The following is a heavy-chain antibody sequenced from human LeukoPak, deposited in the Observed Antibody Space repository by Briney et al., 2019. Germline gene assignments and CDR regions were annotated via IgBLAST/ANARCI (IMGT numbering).Heavy chain of an antibody. J-gene: IGHJ3*02. CDR3: ARGNRIGYCSGGSCYSGAFDI. V-gene: IGHV3-53*01. CDR2: IYSGGST. CDR1: GFTVSSNY. D-gene: IGHD2-15*01. Sequence: GRSLRLSCAASGFTVSSNYMSWVRQAPGKGLEWVSVIYSGGSTYYADSVKGRFTISGDNSKNTLYLQMNSLRAEDTAVYYCARGNRIGYCSGGSCYSGAFDIWGQGTMVTVSS.